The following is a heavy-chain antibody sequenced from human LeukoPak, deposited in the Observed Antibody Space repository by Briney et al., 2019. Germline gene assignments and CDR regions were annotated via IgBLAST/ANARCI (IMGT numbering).Heavy chain of an antibody. CDR1: GYSFTSYW. J-gene: IGHJ5*02. CDR2: IYPGDSDT. D-gene: IGHD3-3*01. CDR3: ARVGYDFWSGQYNWFDP. V-gene: IGHV5-51*01. Sequence: GESLKISCKGSGYSFTSYWIGWVRQMPGKGLGWMGIIYPGDSDTRYSPSFQGQVTISADKSISTAYLQWSSLKASDTAMYYCARVGYDFWSGQYNWFDPWGQGTLVTVSS.